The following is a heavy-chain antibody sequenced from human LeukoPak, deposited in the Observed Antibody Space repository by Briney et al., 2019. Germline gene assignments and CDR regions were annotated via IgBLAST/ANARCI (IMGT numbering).Heavy chain of an antibody. J-gene: IGHJ3*02. D-gene: IGHD3-22*01. CDR2: IYYSGST. CDR1: GGSISSGDYY. Sequence: NPSQTLSLTXTVSGGSISSGDYYWSWIRQPPGKGLKWIGYIYYSGSTYYNPSLKSRVTIPVDTSKNQFSLKLSSVTAADTAVYYCASEGYYDSSGYNGAFDIWGQGTMVTVSS. V-gene: IGHV4-30-4*08. CDR3: ASEGYYDSSGYNGAFDI.